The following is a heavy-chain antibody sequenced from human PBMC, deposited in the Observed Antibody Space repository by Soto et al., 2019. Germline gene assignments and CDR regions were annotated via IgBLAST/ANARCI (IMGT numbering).Heavy chain of an antibody. D-gene: IGHD3-22*01. V-gene: IGHV4-30-4*01. Sequence: SETLSLTCTVSGGSLSSGDYYWGWIRQPPGKGLEWIGYIYYSGSTYYNPSLKSRVTISLDTSKNQFSLKLSSVTAADTAVYYCARYVPPRPYYYDSSGYQYYFDYWGQGTLVTVSS. CDR2: IYYSGST. J-gene: IGHJ4*02. CDR1: GGSLSSGDYY. CDR3: ARYVPPRPYYYDSSGYQYYFDY.